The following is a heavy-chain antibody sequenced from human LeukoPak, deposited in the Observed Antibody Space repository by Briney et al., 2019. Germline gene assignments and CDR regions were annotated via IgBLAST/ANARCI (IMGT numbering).Heavy chain of an antibody. D-gene: IGHD1-14*01. J-gene: IGHJ4*02. CDR3: ARTTGDY. CDR2: INHSGST. V-gene: IGHV4-34*01. CDR1: GGSFSGYY. Sequence: SETLSLACAVYGGSFSGYYWSWIRQPPGKGLEWIGEINHSGSTNYNPSLKSRVTISVDTSKNQFSLKLSSVTAADTAVYYCARTTGDYWGQGTLVTVSS.